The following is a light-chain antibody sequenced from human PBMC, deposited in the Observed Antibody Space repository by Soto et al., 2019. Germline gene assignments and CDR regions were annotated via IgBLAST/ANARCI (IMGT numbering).Light chain of an antibody. CDR1: QSIDSD. CDR2: GAS. J-gene: IGKJ1*01. Sequence: EIMMTQSPANVSVFPGERATPSCRASQSIDSDLAWYQQKPGHVPRLLIYGASTRATGVPARYSGSGAGTESALTISSLQSDDFAVYYCQQDSHWRTFGAVTKVEIK. V-gene: IGKV3-15*01. CDR3: QQDSHWRT.